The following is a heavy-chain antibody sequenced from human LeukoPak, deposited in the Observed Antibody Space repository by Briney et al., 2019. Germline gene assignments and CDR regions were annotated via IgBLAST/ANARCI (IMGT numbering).Heavy chain of an antibody. CDR1: GFTFSHDV. CDR3: ARRGSVNALDY. D-gene: IGHD2-21*01. Sequence: GGSLRLSCAASGFTFSHDVMYWVRQAPGKGLECVAAILSDGFTTYYGDSVKGRFIISRDNSKNTLDLQMGSLRPDDLAVYYCARRGSVNALDYWGPGNPGHRLL. CDR2: ILSDGFTT. J-gene: IGHJ4*02. V-gene: IGHV3-64*02.